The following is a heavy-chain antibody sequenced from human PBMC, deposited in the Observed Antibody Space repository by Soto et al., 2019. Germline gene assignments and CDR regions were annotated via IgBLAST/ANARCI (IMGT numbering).Heavy chain of an antibody. CDR3: ARHVGNSPPGS. CDR2: INHSGST. D-gene: IGHD1-26*01. CDR1: GGSFSGYY. J-gene: IGHJ4*02. Sequence: SETLSLTCAVYGGSFSGYYWSWIRQPPGKGLEWIGEINHSGSTNYNPSLKSRVTISVDTSKNQFSLKLTSVTAADTAVYHCARHVGNSPPGSWGQATLVTVSS. V-gene: IGHV4-34*01.